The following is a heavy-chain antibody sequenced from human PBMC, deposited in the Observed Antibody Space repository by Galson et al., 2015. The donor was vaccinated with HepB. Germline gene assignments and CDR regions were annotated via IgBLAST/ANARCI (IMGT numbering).Heavy chain of an antibody. V-gene: IGHV3-43D*03. CDR2: ISWDGGST. D-gene: IGHD6-19*01. Sequence: SLRLSCAASGFTFDDYAMHWVRQAPGKGLEWVSLISWDGGSTYYADSVKGRFTISRDNSKNSLYLQMNSLRAEDTALYYCAKDLLKGGCYFDYWGQGTLVTVSS. CDR3: AKDLLKGGCYFDY. CDR1: GFTFDDYA. J-gene: IGHJ4*02.